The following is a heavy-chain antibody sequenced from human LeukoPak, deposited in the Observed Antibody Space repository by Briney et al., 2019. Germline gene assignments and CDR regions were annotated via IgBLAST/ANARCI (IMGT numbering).Heavy chain of an antibody. CDR3: AKFGRYGPAADY. CDR1: GFTFSSYA. D-gene: IGHD3-10*01. J-gene: IGHJ4*02. Sequence: GRSLRLSCAASGFTFSSYAMSWVRQAPGKGLEWVSAISGSGGSTYYADSVKGRFTISRDNSKNTLYLQMNSLRAGDTAVYYCAKFGRYGPAADYWGQGTLVTVSS. CDR2: ISGSGGST. V-gene: IGHV3-23*01.